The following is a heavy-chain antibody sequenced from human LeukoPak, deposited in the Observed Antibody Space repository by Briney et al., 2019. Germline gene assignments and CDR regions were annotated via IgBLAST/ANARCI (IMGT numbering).Heavy chain of an antibody. J-gene: IGHJ3*01. CDR1: GFTFSSNA. V-gene: IGHV3-23*01. CDR2: ISGNYGST. Sequence: PGGSLRLSCAAFGFTFSSNAMSWVRQAPGKGLEWVSTISGNYGSTYYADSVKGRFTISRDNFKNTVFLRMNSLRAEDTAVYYCAKVVLLLTASDAFDFWGQGTKVTVPS. D-gene: IGHD2-21*02. CDR3: AKVVLLLTASDAFDF.